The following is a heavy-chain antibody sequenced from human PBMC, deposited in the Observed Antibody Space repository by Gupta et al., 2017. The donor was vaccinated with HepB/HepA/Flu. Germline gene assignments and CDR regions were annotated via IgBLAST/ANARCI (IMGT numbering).Heavy chain of an antibody. J-gene: IGHJ6*02. CDR2: ISSSSYI. V-gene: IGHV3-21*01. D-gene: IGHD3-22*01. Sequence: EVQLVESGGGLVKPGGSLRLSCAASGFTFSSHSMNWVRQAPGKGLEWVSSISSSSYIYYADSVKGRFTISRDNAKNSLYLQMNSLRAEDTAVYYCARPYDSSSYYYGMDVWGQGTTVTVSS. CDR1: GFTFSSHS. CDR3: ARPYDSSSYYYGMDV.